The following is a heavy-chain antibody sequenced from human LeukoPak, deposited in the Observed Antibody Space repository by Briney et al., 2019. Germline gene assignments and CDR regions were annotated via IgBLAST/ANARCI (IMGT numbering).Heavy chain of an antibody. CDR2: IFYSGST. Sequence: SETLSLTCTVSGGSISSYYWSWIRQPPGKGLEWIGYIFYSGSTNYNPSLKSRVTISVDTSKNQFSLKLSSVTAADTAVYYCARAYDYVWGSYQYYFDYWGQGTLVTVSS. D-gene: IGHD3-16*01. V-gene: IGHV4-59*12. CDR1: GGSISSYY. CDR3: ARAYDYVWGSYQYYFDY. J-gene: IGHJ4*02.